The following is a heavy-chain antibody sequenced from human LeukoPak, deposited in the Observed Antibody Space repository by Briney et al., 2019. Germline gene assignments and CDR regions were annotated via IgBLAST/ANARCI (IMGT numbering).Heavy chain of an antibody. CDR3: ARGRFGFWSGYSYYFDY. J-gene: IGHJ4*02. D-gene: IGHD3-3*01. CDR2: IYYSGST. Sequence: SQTLSLTCTVSGGSISSGDYYWSWIRQPPGKGLEWIVYIYYSGSTYYYRSLKSRVTISVDTSKNQFSLTLSSVTAADTAVYYCARGRFGFWSGYSYYFDYWGQGTLVTVSS. CDR1: GGSISSGDYY. V-gene: IGHV4-30-4*08.